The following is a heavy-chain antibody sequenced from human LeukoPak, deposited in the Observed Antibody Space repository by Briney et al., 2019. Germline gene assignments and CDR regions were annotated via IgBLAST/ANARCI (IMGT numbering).Heavy chain of an antibody. V-gene: IGHV3-21*01. J-gene: IGHJ4*02. CDR1: GFTFSNYE. CDR2: ISSSSSYI. CDR3: ARDWGRIAYYADY. D-gene: IGHD3-3*01. Sequence: KPGGSLRLSCAASGFTFSNYEMNWVRQAPGKGLQWVSSISSSSSYISYADSVKGRFTISRDNAKNSVYLQMNSLRAEDTAIYYCARDWGRIAYYADYWGQGILVTVSS.